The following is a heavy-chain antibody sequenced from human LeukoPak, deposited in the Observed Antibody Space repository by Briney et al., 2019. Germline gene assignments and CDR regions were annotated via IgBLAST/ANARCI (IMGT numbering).Heavy chain of an antibody. CDR2: INPSGGST. Sequence: GASVKVSCKASGYTFTSYYMHWVRQAPGQGLEWMGIINPSGGSTSYAQKFQGRVTMTRDMSTSTVYMELSGLRSEDTAVYYCARGLRFSVVVPAAIRGGPTYYYYYYMDVWGKGTTVTISS. V-gene: IGHV1-46*01. D-gene: IGHD2-2*01. CDR3: ARGLRFSVVVPAAIRGGPTYYYYYYMDV. J-gene: IGHJ6*03. CDR1: GYTFTSYY.